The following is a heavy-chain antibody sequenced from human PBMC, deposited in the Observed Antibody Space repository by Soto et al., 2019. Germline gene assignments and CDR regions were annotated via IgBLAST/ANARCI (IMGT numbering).Heavy chain of an antibody. CDR2: ISLNHGCT. J-gene: IGHJ4*02. CDR1: GFRFNGYY. CDR3: ARGHLVMVGTKPGLDF. D-gene: IGHD1-26*01. Sequence: QVQLVQSGAEVKKPGASVRISCEASGFRFNGYYMHWVRQAPGQGLEWMGWISLNHGCTNFAQKTQIQGRVARTSDTSNNTVYMELGRLTSEDTVVYCCARGHLVMVGTKPGLDFGGQGTLVTVSS. V-gene: IGHV1-2*01.